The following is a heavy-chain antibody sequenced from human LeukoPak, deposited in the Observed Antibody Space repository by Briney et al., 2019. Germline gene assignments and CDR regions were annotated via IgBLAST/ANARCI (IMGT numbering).Heavy chain of an antibody. J-gene: IGHJ5*02. CDR2: ISYDGSKK. CDR3: ARDSESVTTYDSWFDP. Sequence: PGRSLRLSCVASGFTFSNYAMHWVRQAPGKGLEWVAVISYDGSKKDYADSVKGRFTISRDNAKKSLYPQMNSLRADDTAMYYCARDSESVTTYDSWFDPWGQGTLVTVSS. CDR1: GFTFSNYA. V-gene: IGHV3-30*04. D-gene: IGHD4-17*01.